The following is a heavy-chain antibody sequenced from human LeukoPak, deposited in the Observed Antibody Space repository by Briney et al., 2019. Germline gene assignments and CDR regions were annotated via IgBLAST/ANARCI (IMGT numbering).Heavy chain of an antibody. Sequence: GGSLRLSCAASGFTFSSYWMHWVRQAPGKGLEWVSTISGGGGSTYYADSVKGRFTISRDNSKNTLYLQMNSLRAADTAVYYCAKDGETVMVKRVYSYYYLDVWGKGTTVTISS. V-gene: IGHV3-23*01. CDR1: GFTFSSYW. J-gene: IGHJ6*03. CDR2: ISGGGGST. CDR3: AKDGETVMVKRVYSYYYLDV. D-gene: IGHD5-18*01.